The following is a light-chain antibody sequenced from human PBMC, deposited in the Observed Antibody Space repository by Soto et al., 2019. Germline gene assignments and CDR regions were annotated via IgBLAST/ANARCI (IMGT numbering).Light chain of an antibody. CDR3: QHYDNTPPSVT. CDR1: QSVSSDY. Sequence: EIVLTQSPDTLSLSPGERATLSCRASQSVSSDYLVWYQQKPGLPPRLLIYGASRRATGIPDRFSGSGSGTDFILTISRLEPEDFAVYYCQHYDNTPPSVTFGPGKKVDIK. V-gene: IGKV3-20*01. CDR2: GAS. J-gene: IGKJ3*01.